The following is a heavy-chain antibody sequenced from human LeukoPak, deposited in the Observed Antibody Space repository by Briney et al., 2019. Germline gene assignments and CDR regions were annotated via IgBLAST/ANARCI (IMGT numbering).Heavy chain of an antibody. CDR3: AREGDTAMDVNWFDP. J-gene: IGHJ5*02. CDR1: GYAFTSYG. CDR2: ISAYNGNT. V-gene: IGHV1-18*01. D-gene: IGHD5-18*01. Sequence: ASVTLTRKASGYAFTSYGNGWGRQCPGQGHKWKGWISAYNGNTNYAQKLQGRVTMTTDTSTSTAYMELRSLRSDDTAVYYCAREGDTAMDVNWFDPWGQGTLVTVSS.